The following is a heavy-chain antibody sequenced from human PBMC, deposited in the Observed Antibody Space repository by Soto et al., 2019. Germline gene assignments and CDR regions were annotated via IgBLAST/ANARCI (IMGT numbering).Heavy chain of an antibody. V-gene: IGHV4-39*01. D-gene: IGHD4-17*01. CDR2: IKYSGTT. Sequence: PSETLSLTCTVSGGSISSSRCHWGWIRQPPGKGLEWIASIKYSGTTFYNPSLKSRVTLSVDTSKNQFALKLSSVTAAETAVYYCARGRGTPRIYFPTTVTSPQKYYFDYWGQGTLVTVSS. CDR3: ARGRGTPRIYFPTTVTSPQKYYFDY. CDR1: GGSISSSRCH. J-gene: IGHJ4*02.